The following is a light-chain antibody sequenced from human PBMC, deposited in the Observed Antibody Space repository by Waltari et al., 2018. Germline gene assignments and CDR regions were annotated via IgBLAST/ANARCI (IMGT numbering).Light chain of an antibody. Sequence: DIQLTQSPSSLYASVGDRVNITCRASQSIATYLNWYQEKPGRATKLLISAASGLQSEVPSRFSGSGSWTDFTLSISCLQPEDFATYYCQQSFISPWTFGQGTKVEIK. V-gene: IGKV1-39*01. CDR3: QQSFISPWT. J-gene: IGKJ1*01. CDR2: AAS. CDR1: QSIATY.